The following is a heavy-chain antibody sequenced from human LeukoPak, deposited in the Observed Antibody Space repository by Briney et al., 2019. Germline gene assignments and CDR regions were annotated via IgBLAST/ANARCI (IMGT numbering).Heavy chain of an antibody. J-gene: IGHJ4*02. CDR2: MNPNSGNT. CDR1: GYTFTSYD. D-gene: IGHD5-18*01. Sequence: ASVKVSCKASGYTFTSYDINWVRQATGQGLEWTGWMNPNSGNTGYAQKFQGRVTMTRNTSISTAYMELSSLRSEDTAVYYCASRYSYGDGFDYWGQGTLVTVSS. CDR3: ASRYSYGDGFDY. V-gene: IGHV1-8*01.